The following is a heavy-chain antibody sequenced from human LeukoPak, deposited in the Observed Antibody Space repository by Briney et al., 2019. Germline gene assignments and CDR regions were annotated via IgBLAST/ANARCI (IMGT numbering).Heavy chain of an antibody. CDR3: ARYRYDILAGYHYYFDY. J-gene: IGHJ4*02. D-gene: IGHD3-9*01. Sequence: SETLSLTCTVSGGSISSYYWSWIRQPPGKGLEWIGYIYYSGSTNYNPSLKSRVTISVDTSKNQFPLKLSSVTAADTAVYYCARYRYDILAGYHYYFDYWGQGTLVTVSS. V-gene: IGHV4-59*01. CDR1: GGSISSYY. CDR2: IYYSGST.